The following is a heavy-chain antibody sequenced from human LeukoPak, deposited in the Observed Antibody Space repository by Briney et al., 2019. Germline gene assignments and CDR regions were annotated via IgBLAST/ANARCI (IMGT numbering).Heavy chain of an antibody. V-gene: IGHV3-21*01. CDR2: ISSSSSYI. Sequence: PGGSLRLSCAASGFTFSSYSMNWVRQAPGKGLEWVSSISSSSSYIYYADSVKGRFTISRDNAKNSLYLQMNSLRAEDTAVYYCARDRALYSSGWYGGDAFDIWGQGTMVTVSS. CDR1: GFTFSSYS. D-gene: IGHD6-19*01. CDR3: ARDRALYSSGWYGGDAFDI. J-gene: IGHJ3*02.